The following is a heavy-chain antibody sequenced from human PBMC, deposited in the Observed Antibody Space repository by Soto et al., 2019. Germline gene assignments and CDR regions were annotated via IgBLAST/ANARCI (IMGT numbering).Heavy chain of an antibody. CDR2: ISSTAGRTS. Sequence: PGWSLRLSCATSVFTFNTYPMTWFRQAPGKGLEWVSSISSTAGRTSSYADSVKGRFAISRDFSDNTVYLQMNNLRVDDTAVYFCAKGVLSFHYGMEVWGQGTTVTVSS. CDR3: AKGVLSFHYGMEV. J-gene: IGHJ6*02. V-gene: IGHV3-23*01. D-gene: IGHD3-10*01. CDR1: VFTFNTYP.